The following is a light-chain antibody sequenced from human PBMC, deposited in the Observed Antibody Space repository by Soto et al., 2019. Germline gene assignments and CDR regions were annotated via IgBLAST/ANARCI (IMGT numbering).Light chain of an antibody. V-gene: IGKV3-20*01. CDR2: GAS. Sequence: EIVLTQSPGTLSLSPGERATLSCRASQSFISTYLAWYHQKPGQAPRLLIYGASSRATGIPDRFSGSGSGTDFTLTISRLEPEDFAVYYCQQYGSSPLTFGGGTKVDIK. CDR3: QQYGSSPLT. J-gene: IGKJ4*01. CDR1: QSFISTY.